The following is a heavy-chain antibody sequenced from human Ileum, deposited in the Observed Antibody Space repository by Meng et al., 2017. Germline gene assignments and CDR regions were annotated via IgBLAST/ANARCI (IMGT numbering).Heavy chain of an antibody. Sequence: LSCSVAGGSISNSYWSWIRQPPGKGLEWIGYIFYTGSTNYNPSLKSRVTISVDTSKNHFSLNLSSVTAADTAVYYCARGPTRYYFDYWGQGTLVTVSS. J-gene: IGHJ4*02. CDR1: GGSISNSY. CDR3: ARGPTRYYFDY. CDR2: IFYTGST. V-gene: IGHV4-59*01. D-gene: IGHD4-17*01.